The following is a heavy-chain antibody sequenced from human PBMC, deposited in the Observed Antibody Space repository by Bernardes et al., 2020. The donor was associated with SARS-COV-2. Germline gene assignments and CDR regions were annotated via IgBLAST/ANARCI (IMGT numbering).Heavy chain of an antibody. J-gene: IGHJ4*02. D-gene: IGHD6-13*01. CDR1: GFPFSSYN. V-gene: IGHV3-21*01. Sequence: GASRSLSGTGPGFPFSSYNMYWVRQAQGQGLEWVSPITISSSYIYYADSVKGRFTVSSDNAKNSLYLQMNSLRAEDTAVYYCARVLPGSSSWTFDYWGQGTLVSVSS. CDR2: ITISSSYI. CDR3: ARVLPGSSSWTFDY.